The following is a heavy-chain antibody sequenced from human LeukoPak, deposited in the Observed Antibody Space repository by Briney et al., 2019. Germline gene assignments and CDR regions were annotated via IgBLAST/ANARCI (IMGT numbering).Heavy chain of an antibody. CDR3: AREGRDSSSFYYYYYMDV. CDR1: GFTFSSHS. D-gene: IGHD6-13*01. V-gene: IGHV3-21*01. CDR2: ISSSSSYI. Sequence: AGGSLRLSCAASGFTFSSHSMNWVRQAPGKGLEWVSSISSSSSYIYYADSVKGRFTISRDNAKNSLYLQMNSLRAEDTAVYYCAREGRDSSSFYYYYYMDVWGKGTTVTVSS. J-gene: IGHJ6*03.